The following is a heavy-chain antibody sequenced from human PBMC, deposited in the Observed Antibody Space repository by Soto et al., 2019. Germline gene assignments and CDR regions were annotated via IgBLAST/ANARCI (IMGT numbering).Heavy chain of an antibody. CDR2: IGTAGDT. CDR1: GFTFSSYD. J-gene: IGHJ3*02. CDR3: ARAWGGGYDAFDI. Sequence: GGSLRLSCAASGFTFSSYDMHWVRQATGKGLEWVSAIGTAGDTYYPGSVKGRFTISRENAKNSLYLQMNSLRAGDTVVYYCARAWGGGYDAFDIWGQGTMVTVSS. V-gene: IGHV3-13*01. D-gene: IGHD3-16*01.